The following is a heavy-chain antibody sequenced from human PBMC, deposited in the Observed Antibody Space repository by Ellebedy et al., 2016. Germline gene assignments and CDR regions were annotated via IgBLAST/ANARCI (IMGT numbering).Heavy chain of an antibody. V-gene: IGHV4-4*02. CDR2: IYHSGST. D-gene: IGHD1-26*01. J-gene: IGHJ5*02. CDR3: AREVNSGSYHWFDP. CDR1: GGSISSSNW. Sequence: SETLSLTCAVSGGSISSSNWWSWVRQPPGKGLEWIGEIYHSGSTNYNPSLKSRVTISVDKSKNQFSLKLSSVTAADTAVYYCAREVNSGSYHWFDPWGQGTLVTVSS.